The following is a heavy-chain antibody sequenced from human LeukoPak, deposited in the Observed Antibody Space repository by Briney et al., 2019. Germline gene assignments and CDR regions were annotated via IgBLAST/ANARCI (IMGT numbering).Heavy chain of an antibody. D-gene: IGHD2-2*02. Sequence: PGGPLRLSCSASGFTFSSSAIHWVRRAPGKGLEYVSAISSNGVSTYYADSVKGRFTISRDNSKNTLYLQMSSLRPDDTAVYYCVKETYCSSTGCYIFDYWGQGTLVTVSS. J-gene: IGHJ4*02. V-gene: IGHV3-64D*06. CDR1: GFTFSSSA. CDR3: VKETYCSSTGCYIFDY. CDR2: ISSNGVST.